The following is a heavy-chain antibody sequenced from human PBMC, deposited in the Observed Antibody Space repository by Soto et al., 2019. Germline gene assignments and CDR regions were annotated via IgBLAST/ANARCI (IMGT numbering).Heavy chain of an antibody. D-gene: IGHD3-3*01. J-gene: IGHJ6*02. V-gene: IGHV1-2*04. CDR1: GYTFTGYY. Sequence: ASVKVSCKASGYTFTGYYIHWVRQAPGQGLEWMGWINPNSGGTNYAQKFQGWVTMTRDTSISTAYMELSRLRSDDTAVYYCARGGTIFGVVNYYGMDVWGQGTTLTVSS. CDR3: ARGGTIFGVVNYYGMDV. CDR2: INPNSGGT.